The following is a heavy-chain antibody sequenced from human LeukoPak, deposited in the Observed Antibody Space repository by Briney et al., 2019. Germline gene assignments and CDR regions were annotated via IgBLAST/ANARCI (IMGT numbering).Heavy chain of an antibody. D-gene: IGHD6-13*01. J-gene: IGHJ1*01. CDR2: ISAYNGNT. Sequence: ASVKVSCKAAGYTFTSYGISWVRQAPGQGLEWMGWISAYNGNTNYAQKLQGRVTMTTDTSTSTAYMELWSLRSDDTAVYYCARAPIAAAVPPLYFQHWGQGTLVTVSS. CDR1: GYTFTSYG. V-gene: IGHV1-18*01. CDR3: ARAPIAAAVPPLYFQH.